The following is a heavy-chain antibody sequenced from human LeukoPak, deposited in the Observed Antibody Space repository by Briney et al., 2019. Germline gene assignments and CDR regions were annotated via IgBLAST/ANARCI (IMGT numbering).Heavy chain of an antibody. Sequence: GGSLRLSCAAPGFTFSSYGMHWVRQAPGKGLEWVAVISYDGSNKYYADSVKGRFTISRDNSKNALYLQMNSLRAEDTAVYYCAKGRFVVVTATADYWGQGTLVTVSS. CDR3: AKGRFVVVTATADY. CDR2: ISYDGSNK. V-gene: IGHV3-30*18. CDR1: GFTFSSYG. D-gene: IGHD2-21*02. J-gene: IGHJ4*02.